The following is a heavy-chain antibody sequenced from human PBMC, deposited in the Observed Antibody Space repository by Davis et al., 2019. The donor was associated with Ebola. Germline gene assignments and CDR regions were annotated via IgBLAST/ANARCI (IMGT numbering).Heavy chain of an antibody. CDR3: ARSTRAGYSSGWNDY. Sequence: GGSLRLSCAASGFTFSAYWMHWVRQAPGKGLEWVAVISYDGSNKYYADSVKGRFTISRDNAKNSLYLQMNSLRDEDTAVYYCARSTRAGYSSGWNDYWGQGTLVTVSS. J-gene: IGHJ4*02. V-gene: IGHV3-30-3*01. CDR2: ISYDGSNK. CDR1: GFTFSAYW. D-gene: IGHD6-19*01.